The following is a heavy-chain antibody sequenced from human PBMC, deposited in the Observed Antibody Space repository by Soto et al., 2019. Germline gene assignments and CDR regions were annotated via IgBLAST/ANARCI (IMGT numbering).Heavy chain of an antibody. Sequence: QVQLVQSGAEVKKPGSSVKVSCKASGGTFSSYAISWVRQAPGQGLEGMGGIIPIFGTANYAQKFQGRVTITADESTSTAYMELSSLRSEDTAVYSCARGFGWLLSPGGWFDPWGQGTLVTVSS. CDR3: ARGFGWLLSPGGWFDP. V-gene: IGHV1-69*01. D-gene: IGHD3-9*01. CDR2: IIPIFGTA. J-gene: IGHJ5*02. CDR1: GGTFSSYA.